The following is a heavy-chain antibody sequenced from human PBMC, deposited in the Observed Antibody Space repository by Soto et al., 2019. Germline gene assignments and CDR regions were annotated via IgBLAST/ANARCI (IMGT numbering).Heavy chain of an antibody. CDR1: GFTFSSYA. CDR2: IDGSGAGT. J-gene: IGHJ4*02. Sequence: EVQLLESGGGLVQPGGSLRLSCVASGFTFSSYAMSWVRQAPGRGLECVSSIDGSGAGTYYSDSVRGRFTISRDNSKXTLDLQMDSRRAEDTAVYYCEKGDILTGSRQGWDYWGQGTLVTVSS. D-gene: IGHD3-9*01. CDR3: EKGDILTGSRQGWDY. V-gene: IGHV3-23*01.